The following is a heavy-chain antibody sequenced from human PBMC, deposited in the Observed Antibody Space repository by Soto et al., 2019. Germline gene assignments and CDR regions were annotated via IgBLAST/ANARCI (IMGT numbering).Heavy chain of an antibody. J-gene: IGHJ4*02. CDR2: ISTIGST. D-gene: IGHD6-25*01. CDR1: GASLSSYY. Sequence: SETLSLTSTVAGASLSSYYCGCIRQPAGRGVEWIGRISTIGSTNYNPSLQSRVTMSVDTSKSQFSLGLSCVTAADTAVYYCARGRCRSRSGYGFDYWGEGTLVTVSS. CDR3: ARGRCRSRSGYGFDY. V-gene: IGHV4-4*07.